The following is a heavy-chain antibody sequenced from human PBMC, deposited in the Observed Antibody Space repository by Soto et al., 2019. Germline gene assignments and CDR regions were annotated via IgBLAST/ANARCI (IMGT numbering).Heavy chain of an antibody. J-gene: IGHJ6*02. D-gene: IGHD5-12*01. Sequence: GGSLRLSCAASGFTFSSYGMHWVRQAPGKGLEWVAVISYDGSNKYYADSVKGRFTISRDNSKNTLYLQMNSLRAEDTAVYYCAKDRISGYDPYYYYGMDVWGQGTTVTVSS. V-gene: IGHV3-30*18. CDR1: GFTFSSYG. CDR3: AKDRISGYDPYYYYGMDV. CDR2: ISYDGSNK.